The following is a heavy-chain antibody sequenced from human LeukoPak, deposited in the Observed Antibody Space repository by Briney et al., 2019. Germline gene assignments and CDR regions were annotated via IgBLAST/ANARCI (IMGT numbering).Heavy chain of an antibody. Sequence: GGSLRLSCAASGFTFSSYGMHWVRQAPGKGLEWVAFIRYDGTNKNYADSVKGRFTISRDNSKNTLYLQMNSLRVEDTAVYYCAKARTRGYSYGSFDYWGQGTLVTVSS. V-gene: IGHV3-30*02. CDR3: AKARTRGYSYGSFDY. D-gene: IGHD5-18*01. CDR1: GFTFSSYG. CDR2: IRYDGTNK. J-gene: IGHJ4*02.